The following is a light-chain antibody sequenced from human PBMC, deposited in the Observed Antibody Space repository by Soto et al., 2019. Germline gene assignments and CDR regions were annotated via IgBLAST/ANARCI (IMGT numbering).Light chain of an antibody. CDR3: CSYAGSSTYV. V-gene: IGLV2-23*01. CDR1: SSDVGSYNL. CDR2: EGS. J-gene: IGLJ1*01. Sequence: QSVLTQPASVSGSPGQSITISCTGTSSDVGSYNLVSWYQQDPGKAPKLMIYEGSKRPSGVSNRFSGSKSGNTASLTISGLQAEDEADYHCCSYAGSSTYVFGTGTKLTVL.